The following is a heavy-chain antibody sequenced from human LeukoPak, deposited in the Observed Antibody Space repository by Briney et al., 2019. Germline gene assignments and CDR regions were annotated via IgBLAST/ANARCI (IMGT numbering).Heavy chain of an antibody. CDR3: ASTPVNWNQRKVPYYYFYMDV. V-gene: IGHV4-4*07. CDR2: IYTSGST. CDR1: GGSISSYY. Sequence: PSETLSLTCTVSGGSISSYYWSWIRQPAGKGLEWIGRIYTSGSTNYNPSLKSRVTMSVDTSKNQFSLKLSSVTAADTAVYYCASTPVNWNQRKVPYYYFYMDVWGKGTTVTVSS. D-gene: IGHD1-1*01. J-gene: IGHJ6*03.